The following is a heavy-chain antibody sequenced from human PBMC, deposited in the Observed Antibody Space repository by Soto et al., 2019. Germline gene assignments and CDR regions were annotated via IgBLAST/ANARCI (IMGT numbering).Heavy chain of an antibody. D-gene: IGHD1-1*01. CDR3: ARGAGIVALPGELEDVNYDY. J-gene: IGHJ4*02. Sequence: QVQLQQWGAGLVKPSETLSLSCAVYGQSFSGHSWAWIRQPPGKGLEWIGEINESGSTYYNPSLKSRVTISTDTSKNQFSLKLPSVSAAYTAAYFCARGAGIVALPGELEDVNYDYWGQGTLVNVS. CDR1: GQSFSGHS. CDR2: INESGST. V-gene: IGHV4-34*01.